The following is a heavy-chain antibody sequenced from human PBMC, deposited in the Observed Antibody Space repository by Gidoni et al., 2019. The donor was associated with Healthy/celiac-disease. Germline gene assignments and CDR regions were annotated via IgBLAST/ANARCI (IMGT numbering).Heavy chain of an antibody. J-gene: IGHJ4*02. CDR3: ARDRGSVAAVSEEFDY. CDR1: GFTFSSYG. D-gene: IGHD6-13*01. CDR2: IWYDGSNK. Sequence: QVQLVESGGGVVQPGRSLRLSCAASGFTFSSYGMHWVRQAPGKGLEWVAVIWYDGSNKYYADSVKGRFTISRDNSKNTLYLQMNSLRAEDTAVYYCARDRGSVAAVSEEFDYWGQGTLVTVSS. V-gene: IGHV3-33*01.